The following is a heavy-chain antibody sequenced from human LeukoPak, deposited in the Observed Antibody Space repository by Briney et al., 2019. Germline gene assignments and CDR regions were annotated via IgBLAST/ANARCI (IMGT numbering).Heavy chain of an antibody. CDR1: GFTFSNAW. CDR2: ISGSGGST. Sequence: PGGSLRLSCAASGFTFSNAWMSWVRQAPGKGLEWVSGISGSGGSTYYADSVKGRFTISRDNSKNTLYLQMNSLRAEDTAVYYCAKEFYDSSGYDFDYWGQGTLVTVSS. J-gene: IGHJ4*02. D-gene: IGHD3-22*01. V-gene: IGHV3-23*01. CDR3: AKEFYDSSGYDFDY.